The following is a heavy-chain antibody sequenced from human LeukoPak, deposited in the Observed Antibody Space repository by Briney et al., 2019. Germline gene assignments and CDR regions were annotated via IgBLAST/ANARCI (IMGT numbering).Heavy chain of an antibody. CDR3: AKDEHSSGWLYYGMDV. CDR2: ISYDGSNK. D-gene: IGHD6-19*01. J-gene: IGHJ6*02. V-gene: IGHV3-30*18. Sequence: GSLRLSCAASGFTFSSYGMHWVRQAPGKGLEWVAVISYDGSNKYYADSVKGRFTISRDNSKNTLYLQMNSLRAEDTAVYYCAKDEHSSGWLYYGMDVWGQGTTVTVSS. CDR1: GFTFSSYG.